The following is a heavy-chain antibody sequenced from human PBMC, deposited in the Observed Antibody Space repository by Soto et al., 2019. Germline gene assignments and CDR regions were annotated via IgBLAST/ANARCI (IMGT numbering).Heavy chain of an antibody. CDR2: ISSSSSYT. J-gene: IGHJ4*02. CDR3: ARAPLGVDYYGSGSFFDY. Sequence: PGGSLRLSCTVASGFTFSDYYMSWIRQAPGKGLEWVSYISSSSSYTNYADSVKGRFTISRDNAKNSLYLQMNSLRAEDTAFYYCARAPLGVDYYGSGSFFDYWGLGTLVTVSS. D-gene: IGHD3-10*01. CDR1: GFTFSDYY. V-gene: IGHV3-11*05.